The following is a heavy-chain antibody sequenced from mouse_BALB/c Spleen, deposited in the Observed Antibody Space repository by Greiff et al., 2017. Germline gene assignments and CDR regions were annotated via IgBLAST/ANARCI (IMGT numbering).Heavy chain of an antibody. CDR3: GGYDGYFDV. CDR2: INPSTGYT. V-gene: IGHV1-7*01. J-gene: IGHJ1*01. CDR1: GYTFTSYW. D-gene: IGHD2-14*01. Sequence: QVQLQQSGAELAKPGASVKMSCKASGYTFTSYWMHWVKQRPGQGLEWIGYINPSTGYTEYNQKFKDKATLTADKSSSTAYMQLSSLTSEDSAVYYCGGYDGYFDVWGAGTTVTVSS.